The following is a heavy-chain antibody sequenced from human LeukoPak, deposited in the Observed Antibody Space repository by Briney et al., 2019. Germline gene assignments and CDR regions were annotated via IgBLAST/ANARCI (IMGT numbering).Heavy chain of an antibody. CDR3: ARGLKVVPAAMGINWFDP. CDR2: INHSGST. CDR1: GGSISSYY. D-gene: IGHD2-2*01. V-gene: IGHV4-34*01. Sequence: KASETLSLTCTVSGGSISSYYWSWIRQPPGKGLEWIGEINHSGSTNYNPSLKSRVTISVDTSKNQFSLKLSSVTAADTAVYYCARGLKVVPAAMGINWFDPWGQGTLVTVSS. J-gene: IGHJ5*02.